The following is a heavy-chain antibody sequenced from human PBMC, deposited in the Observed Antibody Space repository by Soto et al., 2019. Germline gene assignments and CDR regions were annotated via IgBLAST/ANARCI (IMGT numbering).Heavy chain of an antibody. J-gene: IGHJ4*02. V-gene: IGHV2-5*02. CDR3: PLVPVYSMNCWAGGFFNY. CDR1: GFSLSTSGVG. D-gene: IGHD1-26*01. Sequence: QITLRESGPTRVKPTQTLALTCTFSGFSLSTSGVGVGWIRQPPGKALEWLAVIYWDDDKRYSPSLKTRLTITKYTCENLVVLTMTHMDPADTATYWRPLVPVYSMNCWAGGFFNYWGQGTLVTISS. CDR2: IYWDDDK.